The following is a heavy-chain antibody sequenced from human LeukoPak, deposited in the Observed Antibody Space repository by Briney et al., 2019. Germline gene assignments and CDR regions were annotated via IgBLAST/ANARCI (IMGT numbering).Heavy chain of an antibody. Sequence: PGRSLRPSRAASGFTFSSYGMHWVRQAPGKGLEWVAVIPYDGSNKYYADSAKGRFTISRDNSKNTLYLQMNSLSAEDTAVYYCVKKGSNWYYFDYWGQGTLVTVSS. V-gene: IGHV3-30*18. CDR3: VKKGSNWYYFDY. CDR1: GFTFSSYG. J-gene: IGHJ4*02. CDR2: IPYDGSNK. D-gene: IGHD6-13*01.